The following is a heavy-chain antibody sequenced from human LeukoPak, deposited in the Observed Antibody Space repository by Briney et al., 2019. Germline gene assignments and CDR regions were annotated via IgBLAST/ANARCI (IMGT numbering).Heavy chain of an antibody. Sequence: PGGSLRLSCVASGFTFSDHYMSWIRQAPGKGLEWVANIKQDGSEKYYVDSVKGRFTISRDNAKNSLYLQMNSLRAEDTAVYYCARVVDDYVWGSYRYIRWFDPWGQGTLVTVSS. CDR3: ARVVDDYVWGSYRYIRWFDP. D-gene: IGHD3-16*02. V-gene: IGHV3-7*01. J-gene: IGHJ5*02. CDR1: GFTFSDHY. CDR2: IKQDGSEK.